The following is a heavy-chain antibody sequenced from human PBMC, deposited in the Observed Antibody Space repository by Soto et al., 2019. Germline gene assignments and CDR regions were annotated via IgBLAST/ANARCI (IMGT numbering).Heavy chain of an antibody. CDR3: ARGEYSSSSASDG. J-gene: IGHJ4*02. V-gene: IGHV1-2*02. CDR1: GYTFIGYY. Sequence: ASVKVSCKASGYTFIGYYMHWVRQAPGQGLEWMGWINPNSGGTNYAQKFQGRVTMTRDTSISTAYMELSRLRSDDTAVYYCARGEYSSSSASDGWGQGTLVTVSS. CDR2: INPNSGGT. D-gene: IGHD6-6*01.